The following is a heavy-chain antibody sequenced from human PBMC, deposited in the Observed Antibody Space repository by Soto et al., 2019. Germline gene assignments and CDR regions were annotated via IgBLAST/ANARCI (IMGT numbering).Heavy chain of an antibody. V-gene: IGHV1-69*13. Sequence: SVKVSCKASGGTFSSYAISWVRQAPGQGLEWMGGIIPIFGTANYAQKFQGRVTITADESTSTAYMELSSLRSEDTAVYYCGREGYYYDRGNWFDPWGQGTLVTVSS. J-gene: IGHJ5*02. CDR3: GREGYYYDRGNWFDP. D-gene: IGHD3-22*01. CDR1: GGTFSSYA. CDR2: IIPIFGTA.